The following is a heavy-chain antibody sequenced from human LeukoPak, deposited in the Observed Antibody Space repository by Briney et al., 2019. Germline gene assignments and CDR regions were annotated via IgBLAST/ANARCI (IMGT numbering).Heavy chain of an antibody. CDR1: GNSISSYY. CDR2: IYYSGST. CDR3: ARIMDTAWGMDV. D-gene: IGHD3-16*01. Sequence: SETLSLTCTVSGNSISSYYWSWIRQPPGQVLEWIGYIYYSGSTNYNPSLKSRVTMSVDTSKNQFSLKLTSVTAADTAVYYCARIMDTAWGMDVWGQGATVTASS. V-gene: IGHV4-59*01. J-gene: IGHJ6*02.